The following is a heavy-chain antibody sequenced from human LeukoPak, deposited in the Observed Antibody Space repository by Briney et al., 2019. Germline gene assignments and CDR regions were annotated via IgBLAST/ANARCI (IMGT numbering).Heavy chain of an antibody. CDR3: TREYGFMTTVFHAFDI. D-gene: IGHD4-17*01. V-gene: IGHV4-39*07. CDR1: GGSITSSSYY. CDR2: VYYSGNT. Sequence: SETLSLTCTVSGGSITSSSYYWGWIRQPPWKGLEWIGSVYYSGNTYYNSSLKSRVSISVDTSKNQFSLKLSSVTAADTAIYYCTREYGFMTTVFHAFDIWGQGTMVTVSS. J-gene: IGHJ3*02.